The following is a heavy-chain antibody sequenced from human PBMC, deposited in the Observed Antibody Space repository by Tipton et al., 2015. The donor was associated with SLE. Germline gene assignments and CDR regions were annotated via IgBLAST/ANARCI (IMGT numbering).Heavy chain of an antibody. Sequence: QLVQSGAELKKPGESLKISCKGSGYTFTSYDISWVRQAPGQGLEWMGRISSYNGDTNSAQNLQGRVTMTTDTSTSTAYMELRSLRSDDTAVYYCAREAGLSGYEGDAFDIWGQGTMVTVSS. CDR1: GYTFTSYD. V-gene: IGHV1-18*01. J-gene: IGHJ3*02. D-gene: IGHD3-10*01. CDR2: ISSYNGDT. CDR3: AREAGLSGYEGDAFDI.